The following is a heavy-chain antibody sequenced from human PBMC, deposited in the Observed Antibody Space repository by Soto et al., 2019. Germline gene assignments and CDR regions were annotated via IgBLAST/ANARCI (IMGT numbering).Heavy chain of an antibody. Sequence: QVQLQESGPGLVKPSETLSLTCTVSGGSVSSGSYYWSWIRQPPGKGLEWIGYIYYSGSTNYNPSLKSRVTISVDTSKNQFSLKLSSVTAADTAVYYCAREYASRIGGRGNGFDYWGQGTLVTVSS. CDR3: AREYASRIGGRGNGFDY. CDR2: IYYSGST. J-gene: IGHJ4*02. CDR1: GGSVSSGSYY. V-gene: IGHV4-61*01. D-gene: IGHD2-2*01.